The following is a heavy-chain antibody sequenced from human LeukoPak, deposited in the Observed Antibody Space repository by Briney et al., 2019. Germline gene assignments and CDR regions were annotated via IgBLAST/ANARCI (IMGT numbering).Heavy chain of an antibody. Sequence: ASVKVSCKASGYTFTSYGISWVRQAPGQGLEWMGWISAYNGNTNYAQKLQGGVTMTTDTSTSTAYMELRSLRSDDTAVYYCAGIVPAAKGGYYFDYWGQGTLVTVSS. D-gene: IGHD2-2*01. V-gene: IGHV1-18*01. CDR1: GYTFTSYG. J-gene: IGHJ4*02. CDR3: AGIVPAAKGGYYFDY. CDR2: ISAYNGNT.